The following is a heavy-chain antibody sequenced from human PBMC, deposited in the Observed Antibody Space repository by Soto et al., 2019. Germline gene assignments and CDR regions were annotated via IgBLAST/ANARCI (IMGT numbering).Heavy chain of an antibody. Sequence: GSLRLSCAASGFTFSSYAMSWVRQAPGKGLEWVSAISGSGGSTYYADSVKGRFTISRDNSKNTLYLQMNSLRAEDTAVYYCAKPDYGDFYFDYWGQGTLVTVSS. J-gene: IGHJ4*02. V-gene: IGHV3-23*01. D-gene: IGHD4-17*01. CDR1: GFTFSSYA. CDR2: ISGSGGST. CDR3: AKPDYGDFYFDY.